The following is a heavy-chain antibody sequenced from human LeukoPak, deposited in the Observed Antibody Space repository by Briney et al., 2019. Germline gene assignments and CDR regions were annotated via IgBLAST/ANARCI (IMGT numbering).Heavy chain of an antibody. V-gene: IGHV3-21*01. CDR2: ISGSSSHI. CDR3: ARTLDSTVTFDY. J-gene: IGHJ4*02. CDR1: GFTFSSYS. Sequence: PGGSLRLSCAASGFTFSSYSMNWVRQAPGKGLEWVSSISGSSSHIYYADSVKGRFTISRDNANNSLYLQMNSLRAEDTAVYYFARTLDSTVTFDYWGQGTLVTVSS. D-gene: IGHD4-17*01.